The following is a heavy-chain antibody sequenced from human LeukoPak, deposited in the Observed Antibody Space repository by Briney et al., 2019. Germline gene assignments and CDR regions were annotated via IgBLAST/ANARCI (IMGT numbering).Heavy chain of an antibody. D-gene: IGHD2-2*02. V-gene: IGHV3-9*01. CDR1: GFTFDNYA. CDR3: AKASFPAAIIGWFDP. CDR2: ISWNSDSI. Sequence: GGSLRLSCAASGFTFDNYAMHWVRQGPGKGLEWVSGISWNSDSIGYADSVKGRFTISRDNARNSLYLQMNSLRDEDTALYYCAKASFPAAIIGWFDPWGQGTLVTVSS. J-gene: IGHJ5*02.